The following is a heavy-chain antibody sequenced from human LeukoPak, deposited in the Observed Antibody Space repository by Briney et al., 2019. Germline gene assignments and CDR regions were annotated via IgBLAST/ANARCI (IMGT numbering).Heavy chain of an antibody. D-gene: IGHD6-6*01. V-gene: IGHV3-48*01. Sequence: GGSLRLSCAASGFTFSSYGINWVRQTPGKGLEWVSYISSSSAINYADSVRGRFTISRDNAKNSLYLQMNSLRPEDTAVYYCARGGAARPDYWGQGTLVTVSS. CDR2: ISSSSAI. CDR3: ARGGAARPDY. J-gene: IGHJ4*02. CDR1: GFTFSSYG.